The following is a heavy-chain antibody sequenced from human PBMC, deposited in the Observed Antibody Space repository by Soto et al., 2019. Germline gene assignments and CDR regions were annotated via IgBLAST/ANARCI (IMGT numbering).Heavy chain of an antibody. D-gene: IGHD6-19*01. V-gene: IGHV2-26*01. CDR1: GLSISDSEMG. J-gene: IGHJ5*02. CDR3: ARRHLAVAVSPWFDP. CDR2: IDSSGEK. Sequence: QVTLKESGPVLVNPTEPLTLRCTVSGLSISDSEMGVSWIRQPPGKALEWLAHIDSSGEKSYRTFLKSRLTTSKDTSKSQIVLIMTNMDPADTGTYYCARRHLAVAVSPWFDPWGQGILVTVSS.